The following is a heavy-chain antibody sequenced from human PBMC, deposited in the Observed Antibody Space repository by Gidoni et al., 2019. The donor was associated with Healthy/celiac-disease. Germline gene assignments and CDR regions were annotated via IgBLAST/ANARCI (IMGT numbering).Heavy chain of an antibody. CDR3: ARESKRFGFDY. Sequence: EVQLVESGGGLFQPVGSLRLSCAASGFTFSSYWMSWVRQAPGKGLDGVANIKQDGSEKYYVDAVKGRFTISRDNAKNSLYLQMNSLRAEDTAVYYCARESKRFGFDYWGQGTLVTVSS. CDR2: IKQDGSEK. J-gene: IGHJ4*02. CDR1: GFTFSSYW. V-gene: IGHV3-7*03. D-gene: IGHD3-10*01.